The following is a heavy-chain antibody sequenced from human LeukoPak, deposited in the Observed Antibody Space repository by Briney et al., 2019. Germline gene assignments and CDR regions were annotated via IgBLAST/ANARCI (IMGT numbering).Heavy chain of an antibody. CDR1: GYTFTSYD. D-gene: IGHD2-15*01. J-gene: IGHJ4*02. CDR2: MNPNSGNT. CDR3: ARGNRMVAAPDH. V-gene: IGHV1-8*01. Sequence: ASVKVSCKASGYTFTSYDINWVRQATGQGLEWMGWMNPNSGNTGYAQKFQGRVTMTRNTSISTAYMELSSLRSEDTAVYYCARGNRMVAAPDHWGQGTLVTVSS.